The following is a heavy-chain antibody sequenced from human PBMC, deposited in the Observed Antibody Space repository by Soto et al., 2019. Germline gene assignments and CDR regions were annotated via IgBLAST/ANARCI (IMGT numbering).Heavy chain of an antibody. CDR1: GGTFSSYA. D-gene: IGHD3-22*01. CDR2: IIPIFGTA. CDR3: AREGWSSGYSASPDY. V-gene: IGHV1-69*13. Sequence: ASVKVSCKASGGTFSSYAISWVRQAPGQGLEWMGGIIPIFGTANYAQKFQGRVTITADESTSTAYMELSSLRSEDTAVYYCAREGWSSGYSASPDYWGQGTLVTVSS. J-gene: IGHJ4*02.